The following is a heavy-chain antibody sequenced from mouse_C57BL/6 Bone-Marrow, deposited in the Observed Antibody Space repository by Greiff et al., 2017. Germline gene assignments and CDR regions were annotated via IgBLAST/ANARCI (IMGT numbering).Heavy chain of an antibody. V-gene: IGHV5-15*01. CDR2: ISNLAYSI. J-gene: IGHJ3*01. CDR1: GFTFSDYG. Sequence: EVKVVESGGGLVQPGGSLKLSCAASGFTFSDYGMAWVRQAPRKGPEWVAFISNLAYSIYYADTVTGRFTISRENAKNTLYLEMSSLRSEDTAMYYCARQGDYWGQGTLVTVSA. CDR3: ARQGDY.